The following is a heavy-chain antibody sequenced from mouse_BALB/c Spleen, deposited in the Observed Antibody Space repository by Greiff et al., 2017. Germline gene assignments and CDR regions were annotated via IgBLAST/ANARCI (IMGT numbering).Heavy chain of an antibody. J-gene: IGHJ2*01. D-gene: IGHD1-2*01. CDR2: ISSGGSYT. Sequence: EVKLVESGGDLVKPGGSLKLSCAASGFTFSSYGMSWVRQTPDKRLEWVATISSGGSYTYYPDSVKGRFTISRDNAKNTLYLQMSSLKSEDTAMYYCAREVFITTATLYYFDYWGQGTTLTVSS. CDR3: AREVFITTATLYYFDY. CDR1: GFTFSSYG. V-gene: IGHV5-6*01.